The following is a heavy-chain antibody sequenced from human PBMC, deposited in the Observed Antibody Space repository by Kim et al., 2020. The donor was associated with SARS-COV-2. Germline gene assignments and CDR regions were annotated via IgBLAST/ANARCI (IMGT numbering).Heavy chain of an antibody. V-gene: IGHV4-61*02. CDR1: SGSISSGNYY. CDR2: SYINGNT. CDR3: ARGRYSSTWDAYFYYGLDV. Sequence: SETLSLTCTVSSGSISSGNYYWNWIRQPAGKGLEWIGRSYINGNTNYNPSLQGRVTMSLDTSKNHFSLRLTFVTAADTAVYYCARGRYSSTWDAYFYYGLDVWGQGTTVTVSS. J-gene: IGHJ6*02. D-gene: IGHD6-13*01.